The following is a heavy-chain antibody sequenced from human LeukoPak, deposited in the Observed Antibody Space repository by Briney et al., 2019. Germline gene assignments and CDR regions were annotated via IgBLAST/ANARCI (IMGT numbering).Heavy chain of an antibody. CDR3: ARGDGGAAAGSVPYYYYYYMDV. CDR1: GGTFSSYA. CDR2: IIPIFVTA. D-gene: IGHD6-13*01. V-gene: IGHV1-69*06. Sequence: SVKVSCKASGGTFSSYAISWVRQAPGQGREWMGGIIPIFVTANYAQTSQGRVTITADKPTSTAYMELSSLRSEDTAVYYCARGDGGAAAGSVPYYYYYYMDVWGKGTTVTASS. J-gene: IGHJ6*03.